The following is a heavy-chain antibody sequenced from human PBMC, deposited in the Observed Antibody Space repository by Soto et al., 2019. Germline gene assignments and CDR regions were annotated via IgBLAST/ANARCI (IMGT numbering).Heavy chain of an antibody. V-gene: IGHV4-30-2*01. CDR3: ARERRHLFGP. CDR1: GGSISSGGYS. CDR2: IYHSGST. Sequence: QLLESGSGLVKPSQTLSLTCAVSGGSISSGGYSWSWIRQPPGKGLEWIGYIYHSGSTYYNPSLKSRVTISVDRSKNQFSLKLSSVTAADTAVYYCARERRHLFGPWGQGTLVTVSS. J-gene: IGHJ5*02.